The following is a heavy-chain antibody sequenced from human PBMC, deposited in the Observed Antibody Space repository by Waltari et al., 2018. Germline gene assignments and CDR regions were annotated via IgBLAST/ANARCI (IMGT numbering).Heavy chain of an antibody. J-gene: IGHJ6*02. CDR3: TRDLVDYGMDV. V-gene: IGHV3-13*01. CDR1: GFTFSRYD. Sequence: EVQLVESGGGFVQPGGSLRLSCVASGFTFSRYDLHWVRQAAGKGLGWVSTIGSAGDTYYLGSVKGRFTISRENAENSFYLQMNSLRAEDTAVYFCTRDLVDYGMDVWGQGTTVTVS. CDR2: IGSAGDT.